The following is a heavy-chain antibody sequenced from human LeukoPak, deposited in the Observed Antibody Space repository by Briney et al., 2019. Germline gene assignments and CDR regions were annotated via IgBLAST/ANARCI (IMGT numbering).Heavy chain of an antibody. CDR3: ARVLAYCGGDCSSGPHDAFDI. Sequence: ASVKVSCKASGYTFTIYGISWVRQAPGQGLEWMGWINPNSGGTNYAQKFQGRVTMTRDTSISTAYMELSRLRSDDTAVYYCARVLAYCGGDCSSGPHDAFDIWGQGTTVTISS. V-gene: IGHV1-2*02. D-gene: IGHD2-21*02. J-gene: IGHJ3*02. CDR2: INPNSGGT. CDR1: GYTFTIYG.